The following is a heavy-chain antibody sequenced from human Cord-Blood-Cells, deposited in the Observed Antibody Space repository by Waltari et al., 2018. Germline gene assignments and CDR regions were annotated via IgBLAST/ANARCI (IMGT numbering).Heavy chain of an antibody. V-gene: IGHV1-3*01. CDR1: GYTFTSYA. J-gene: IGHJ4*02. Sequence: QVQLVQSGAEVKKPGASVKVSCKASGYTFTSYAMHWVRQAPGQRLEWMGWINAGNGNTEYSQKFQGRVTITRDTSASTAYMELSSLRSEDTAVYYCARGPRSGYDYWGQGTLVTVSS. CDR2: INAGNGNT. D-gene: IGHD3-3*01. CDR3: ARGPRSGYDY.